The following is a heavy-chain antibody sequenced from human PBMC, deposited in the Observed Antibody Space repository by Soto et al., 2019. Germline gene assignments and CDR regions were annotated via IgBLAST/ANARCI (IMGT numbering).Heavy chain of an antibody. CDR2: ISAYNGNT. CDR3: ARGGGYCSSTSCYRWFDP. D-gene: IGHD2-2*01. Sequence: QFQLVQSGAEVKKPGASVKVSCKASGYTFTTYDISWVRQAPGQGLEWMGWISAYNGNTNYAQKLQGRVTMTTDTSTSTAYMELRSLRSDDTAVYYCARGGGYCSSTSCYRWFDPWGQGTLVTVSS. J-gene: IGHJ5*02. CDR1: GYTFTTYD. V-gene: IGHV1-18*04.